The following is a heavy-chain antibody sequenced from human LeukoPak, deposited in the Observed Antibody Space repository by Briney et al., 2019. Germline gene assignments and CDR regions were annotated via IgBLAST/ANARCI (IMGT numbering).Heavy chain of an antibody. CDR3: ARGKKDDTGSYPADY. V-gene: IGHV4-59*01. CDR2: IYYSGTT. Sequence: SETLSLTCTVSGVSISDYYWSWIRQPPGKGLEWIGYIYYSGTTNYNPSLKSRVTISLDTSKSQFSLKLRSVTAADTAVYYCARGKKDDTGSYPADYWGQGTLVTVSS. D-gene: IGHD3-10*01. CDR1: GVSISDYY. J-gene: IGHJ4*02.